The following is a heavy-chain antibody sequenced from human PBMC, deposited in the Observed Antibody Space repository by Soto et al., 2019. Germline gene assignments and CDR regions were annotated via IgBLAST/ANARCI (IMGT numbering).Heavy chain of an antibody. J-gene: IGHJ3*02. Sequence: ASVKVSCKASGYTFTSYGISWVRQAPGQGLEWMGWISANNGGTNYAQKLQGRVTMTTDTSTSTAYMELSRLRSDDTAVYYCARDYIAAAGTNAFDIWGQGTIVTVSS. CDR1: GYTFTSYG. CDR3: ARDYIAAAGTNAFDI. CDR2: ISANNGGT. V-gene: IGHV1-18*01. D-gene: IGHD6-13*01.